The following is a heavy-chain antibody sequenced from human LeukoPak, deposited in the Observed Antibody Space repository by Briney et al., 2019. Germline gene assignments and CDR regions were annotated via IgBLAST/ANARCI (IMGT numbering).Heavy chain of an antibody. V-gene: IGHV3-30*18. CDR3: AKDKVRDYYDSSGYNYYFDY. D-gene: IGHD3-22*01. Sequence: GRSLRLSCAASGFTFSSYGMHWVRQAPGKGLEWVAVISYDGSNKYYADSVKGRFTISRDNSKNTLYLQMNSLRAEDTAVYYCAKDKVRDYYDSSGYNYYFDYWGQGTLVTVSS. CDR1: GFTFSSYG. J-gene: IGHJ4*02. CDR2: ISYDGSNK.